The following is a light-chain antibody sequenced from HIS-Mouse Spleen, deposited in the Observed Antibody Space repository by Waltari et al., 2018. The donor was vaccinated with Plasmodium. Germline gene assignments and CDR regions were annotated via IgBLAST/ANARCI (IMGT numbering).Light chain of an antibody. V-gene: IGLV2-8*01. CDR3: SSYAGSNNLV. CDR2: EVS. Sequence: QSALTQPSSASGSPGQSVTISCTGTSIDVGGYNYVSWYQQHPGKAPKLMIYEVSKRPSGVPDRFSGSKSGNTASLTVSGLQAEDEADYYCSSYAGSNNLVFGGGTKLTVL. CDR1: SIDVGGYNY. J-gene: IGLJ2*01.